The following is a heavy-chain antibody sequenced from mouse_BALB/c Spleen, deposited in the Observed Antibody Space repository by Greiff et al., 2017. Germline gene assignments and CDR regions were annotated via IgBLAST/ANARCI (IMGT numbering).Heavy chain of an antibody. Sequence: EVQLQQSGPELVKPGASVKISCKASGYTFTDYNMHWVKQSHGKSLEWIGYIYPYNGGTGYNQKFKSKATFTVDNSSSTAYMELRSLTSEDSAVYYCAREGPYDYDAMDYWGQGTSVTVSS. CDR3: AREGPYDYDAMDY. CDR1: GYTFTDYN. CDR2: IYPYNGGT. J-gene: IGHJ4*01. V-gene: IGHV1S29*02.